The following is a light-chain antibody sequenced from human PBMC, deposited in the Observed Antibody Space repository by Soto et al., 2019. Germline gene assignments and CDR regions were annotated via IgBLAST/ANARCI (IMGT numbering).Light chain of an antibody. V-gene: IGKV3-20*01. Sequence: EIVLTQSPGTLSLSPGERATLSCRASQSVSSSYLAWYQQKPGQAPRLLIYGASSRATGIPGRFSGSGSGTDFTLNISRLEPEDFAVYYCQQYGSSPPYTFGQGTKLEIK. J-gene: IGKJ2*01. CDR3: QQYGSSPPYT. CDR1: QSVSSSY. CDR2: GAS.